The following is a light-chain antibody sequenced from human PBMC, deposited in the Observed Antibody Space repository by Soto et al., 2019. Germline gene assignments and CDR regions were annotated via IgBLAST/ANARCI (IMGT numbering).Light chain of an antibody. CDR3: QQYVSSPGA. CDR1: QSVTNSF. CDR2: GAS. Sequence: EIVLAQSPGTLSLSPGERATLSCRASQSVTNSFLAWYQQKPGQAPRLLIYGASRRATGIPDRFTGSGSGTDFTLTISRLEPEDFGVYYCQQYVSSPGAFGQGTKVEI. J-gene: IGKJ1*01. V-gene: IGKV3-20*01.